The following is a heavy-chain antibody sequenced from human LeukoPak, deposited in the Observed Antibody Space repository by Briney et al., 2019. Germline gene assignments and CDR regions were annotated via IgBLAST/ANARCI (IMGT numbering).Heavy chain of an antibody. V-gene: IGHV3-23*01. D-gene: IGHD2-2*02. Sequence: PGGSLRLSCAASGFTFSSYAMSWVRQAPGKGLEWVSVISDSGGSAYYADSVKGRFTISRDNAKNSLYLQMNSLRAEDTAMYYCARTYQLLYDDAFDIWGQGTMVTVSS. CDR3: ARTYQLLYDDAFDI. CDR1: GFTFSSYA. J-gene: IGHJ3*02. CDR2: ISDSGGSA.